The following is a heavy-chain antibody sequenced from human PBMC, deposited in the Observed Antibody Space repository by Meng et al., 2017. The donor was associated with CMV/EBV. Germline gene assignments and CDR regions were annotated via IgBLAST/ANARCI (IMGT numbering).Heavy chain of an antibody. CDR1: GGSFSGYY. D-gene: IGHD3-10*01. V-gene: IGHV4-34*01. CDR2: INHSGST. Sequence: SETLSLTCAVYGGSFSGYYWSWIRQPPGKGLEWIGEINHSGSTNYNPSLKSRVTISVDTSKNQFSLKLSSVTAADTAVYYCARAWEFFDYRGQGTLVTVSS. J-gene: IGHJ4*02. CDR3: ARAWEFFDY.